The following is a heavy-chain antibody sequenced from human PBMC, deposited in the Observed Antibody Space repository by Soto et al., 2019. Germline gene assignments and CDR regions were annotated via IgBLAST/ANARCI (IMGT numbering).Heavy chain of an antibody. V-gene: IGHV1-18*01. J-gene: IGHJ4*02. CDR1: GYTFTSYG. CDR3: ARDEGREAYSEAYCGGDCLLGTFDY. D-gene: IGHD2-21*01. Sequence: ASVKVSCKASGYTFTSYGISWVRQAPGQGLEWMGWISAYNGNTNYAQKLQGRVTMTTDTSTSTAYMELRSLRSDDTAVYYCARDEGREAYSEAYCGGDCLLGTFDYWGQGTLVTVSS. CDR2: ISAYNGNT.